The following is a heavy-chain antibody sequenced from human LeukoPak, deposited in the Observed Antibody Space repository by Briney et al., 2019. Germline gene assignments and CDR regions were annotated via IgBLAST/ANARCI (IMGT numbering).Heavy chain of an antibody. J-gene: IGHJ4*02. CDR1: GFTFSSYS. Sequence: GGSLRLSCAASGFTFSSYSMNWVRQAPGKGLEWVSSISSSSSYIYYADSVKGRFTISRDNAKNSLYLQMNSLRAEDTAVYYCARDKGYYDSSGRIAYFDYWGQGTLVTVSS. D-gene: IGHD3-22*01. V-gene: IGHV3-21*01. CDR2: ISSSSSYI. CDR3: ARDKGYYDSSGRIAYFDY.